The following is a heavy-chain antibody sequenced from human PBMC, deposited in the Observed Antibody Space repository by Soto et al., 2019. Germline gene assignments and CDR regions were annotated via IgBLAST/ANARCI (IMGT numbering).Heavy chain of an antibody. J-gene: IGHJ4*02. D-gene: IGHD3-16*01. CDR3: ARGGTPIDY. CDR1: GYTFTNFG. CDR2: ISAYNGNT. V-gene: IGHV1-18*01. Sequence: QVQLVQSGAEVKKPGASVKVSCKTSGYTFTNFGLSWVRQAPGQGLEWMGWISAYNGNTNYAQNFQGRVTMTTDTSTSTAYMALRSLRSDATAVYYGARGGTPIDYWGQGPLVTVSS.